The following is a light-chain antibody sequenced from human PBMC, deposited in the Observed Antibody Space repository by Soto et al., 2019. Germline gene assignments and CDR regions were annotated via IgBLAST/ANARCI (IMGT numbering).Light chain of an antibody. V-gene: IGKV3-20*01. CDR1: QSVSSSY. Sequence: EIVLTQSPGTLSLSPGERATLSCRASQSVSSSYLSWFQQRPGQAPRLLIYGASSRATDIPDRFSGSGSGTDFTLIISILEPEDFAVYYCQHYGRSPPYTFGQGTKLEIK. CDR2: GAS. CDR3: QHYGRSPPYT. J-gene: IGKJ2*01.